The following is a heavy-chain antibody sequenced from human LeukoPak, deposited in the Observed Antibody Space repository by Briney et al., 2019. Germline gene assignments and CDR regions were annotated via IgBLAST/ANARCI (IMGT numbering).Heavy chain of an antibody. CDR3: AKDTRRTWPNYFDY. CDR2: ISGSGGST. D-gene: IGHD1-1*01. V-gene: IGHV3-23*01. CDR1: GFTFSSYA. Sequence: GRSLRLSCAASGFTFSSYAMHWVRQAPGKGLEWVSAISGSGGSTYYADSVKGRFTISRDNSKNTLYLQMNSLRAEDTAVYYCAKDTRRTWPNYFDYWGQGTLVTVSS. J-gene: IGHJ4*02.